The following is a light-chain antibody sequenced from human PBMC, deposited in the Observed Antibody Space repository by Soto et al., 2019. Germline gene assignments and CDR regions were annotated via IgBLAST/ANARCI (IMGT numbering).Light chain of an antibody. J-gene: IGKJ5*01. CDR3: QQYNNWPIT. Sequence: EIVLTQSPATLSVSPGERATLSCRASQNIISNLAWYQQKPVQAPRLLIDGASTRATGIPARFSGSGSGTEFTLTISSLQSEDFEVYYCQQYNNWPITFGLGARLEIK. CDR2: GAS. CDR1: QNIISN. V-gene: IGKV3-15*01.